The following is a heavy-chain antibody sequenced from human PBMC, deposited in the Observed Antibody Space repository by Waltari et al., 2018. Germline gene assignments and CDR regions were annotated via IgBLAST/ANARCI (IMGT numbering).Heavy chain of an antibody. Sequence: QLQLQESGPGLVKPSGTLSLTCTVSDDSISSGDYYWGWIRQPPGKGLEWIGSIYYSGTPSYNPSLRSRVTMSVDTSKKQFSLKLSSVTAADTAVYYCARSLHVFKAAAGMFDYWGQGTLVTVSS. CDR1: DDSISSGDYY. CDR2: IYYSGTP. V-gene: IGHV4-39*01. J-gene: IGHJ4*02. D-gene: IGHD6-13*01. CDR3: ARSLHVFKAAAGMFDY.